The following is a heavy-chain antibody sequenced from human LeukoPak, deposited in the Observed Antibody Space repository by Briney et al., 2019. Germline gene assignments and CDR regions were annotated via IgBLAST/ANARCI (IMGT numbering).Heavy chain of an antibody. CDR1: RFTFSDYY. V-gene: IGHV3-11*01. CDR2: IGTTDTHI. Sequence: KTGGSLRLTCAASRFTFSDYYMSWIRQAPGKGLEWISYIGTTDTHIYYADSVRGRFTISRDNAKNSLYLEMSSLRADDTAVYYCARDGRVDYWGQGTLVIVST. J-gene: IGHJ4*02. CDR3: ARDGRVDY.